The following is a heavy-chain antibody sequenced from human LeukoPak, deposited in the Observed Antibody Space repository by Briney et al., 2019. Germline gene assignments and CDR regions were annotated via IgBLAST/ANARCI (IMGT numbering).Heavy chain of an antibody. Sequence: SETLSLTCTVSGGSISSYYWNWIRQPPGKGLEWIGYIYYSGSTNHNPSLKSRVTISVDTSKNQFSLKLSSVTAADTAVYYCARADSSGFSVIDWGFDPWGQGTLVTVSS. J-gene: IGHJ5*02. D-gene: IGHD3-22*01. CDR3: ARADSSGFSVIDWGFDP. V-gene: IGHV4-59*12. CDR2: IYYSGST. CDR1: GGSISSYY.